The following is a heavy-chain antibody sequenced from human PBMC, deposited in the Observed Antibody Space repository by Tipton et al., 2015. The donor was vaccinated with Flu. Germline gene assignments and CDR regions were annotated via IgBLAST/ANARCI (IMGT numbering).Heavy chain of an antibody. CDR1: GDSLGSSYY. D-gene: IGHD3-10*01. Sequence: TLSLTCSVSGDSLGSSYYWAWIRLHPGKGLEWIGCIYYSGSSYYNPSLESRVTISVDTSKNQFSLNLNSVTAADTAVYYCARDQGFGGGLTYDYYAMDVWGQGTTVTVSS. J-gene: IGHJ6*02. V-gene: IGHV4-31*03. CDR3: ARDQGFGGGLTYDYYAMDV. CDR2: IYYSGSS.